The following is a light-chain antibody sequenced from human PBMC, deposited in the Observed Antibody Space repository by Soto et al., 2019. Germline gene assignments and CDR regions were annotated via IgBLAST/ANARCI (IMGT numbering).Light chain of an antibody. Sequence: EIVMTQSPATLSVSQGERATLSCRASESVYSNLAWYQQKPGQAPTLLIFAASTMATGIPARFSGSGSGTEFTLTISSLQSEDFAVYYCQQYAKWPLTFGGGTKVEIK. CDR3: QQYAKWPLT. CDR1: ESVYSN. J-gene: IGKJ4*01. CDR2: AAS. V-gene: IGKV3-15*01.